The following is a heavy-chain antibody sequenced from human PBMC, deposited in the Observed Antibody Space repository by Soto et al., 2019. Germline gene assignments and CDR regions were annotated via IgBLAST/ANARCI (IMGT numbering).Heavy chain of an antibody. CDR3: ASLYYDFWSGYYAGWFDP. J-gene: IGHJ5*02. D-gene: IGHD3-3*01. Sequence: SETLSLTCTVSGGSIVSSSYCFVWIRQPPWKGLEWIGSIYYSGSTYYNPSLKSRVTISVDTSKNQFSLKLSSVTAADTAVYYCASLYYDFWSGYYAGWFDPWGQGTLVTVSS. V-gene: IGHV4-39*01. CDR2: IYYSGST. CDR1: GGSIVSSSYC.